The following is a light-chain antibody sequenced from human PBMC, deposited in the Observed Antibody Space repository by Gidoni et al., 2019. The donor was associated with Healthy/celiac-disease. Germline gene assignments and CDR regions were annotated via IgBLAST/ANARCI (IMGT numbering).Light chain of an antibody. CDR1: SSNIGSNY. CDR3: AAWDDSLSGVV. V-gene: IGLV1-47*02. CDR2: SNN. J-gene: IGLJ2*01. Sequence: QSVLTQPPSASGTHGQRVTIPCSGISSNIGSNYVYWYQPLPGTAPNLLIYSNNQRPSVVPDRFSGSKSGTSASLAISGLRSEDEADYYCAAWDDSLSGVVFGGGTKLTVL.